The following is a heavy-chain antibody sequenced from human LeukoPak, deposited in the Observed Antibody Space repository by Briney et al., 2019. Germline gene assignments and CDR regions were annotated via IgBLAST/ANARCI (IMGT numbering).Heavy chain of an antibody. V-gene: IGHV3-30*02. CDR1: GFTFSSYA. D-gene: IGHD4-17*01. Sequence: LSGGSLRLSCAASGFTFSSYAMHWVRQAPGEGLEWVAFIRYDGSNKYYADSVRGRFTISRDNSKNTLYLQMNSLRVEDTAVYYCAKGGHADYGDYSHLWYFDLWGRGTLVTVSS. J-gene: IGHJ2*01. CDR2: IRYDGSNK. CDR3: AKGGHADYGDYSHLWYFDL.